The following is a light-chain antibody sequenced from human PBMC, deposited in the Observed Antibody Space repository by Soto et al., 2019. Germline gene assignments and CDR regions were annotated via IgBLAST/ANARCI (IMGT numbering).Light chain of an antibody. CDR1: TSDVGGYNS. CDR2: DVG. V-gene: IGLV2-14*03. J-gene: IGLJ1*01. Sequence: QCALTQPASVSGSPGQSITISCTGTTSDVGGYNSVSWYQHHPGKAPNLILYDVGDRPSGVSYRFSGSKSGNTASLTISGLQAADEADYFCSSYTSSMTNVFGSGTKVTVL. CDR3: SSYTSSMTNV.